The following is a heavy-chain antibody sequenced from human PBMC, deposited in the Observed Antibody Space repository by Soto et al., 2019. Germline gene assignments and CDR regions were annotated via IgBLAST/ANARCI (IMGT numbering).Heavy chain of an antibody. J-gene: IGHJ4*02. CDR1: GFTFSSYA. Sequence: EVQLLESGGGLVQPGGSLRLSCAASGFTFSSYAMSWVRQAPGKGLEWVSAISGSGGSTYYADSVKGRFTISRDNSKNTLYLQMNSLRAEDTAVYYCARYIGELLYRGTFAFDYWGQGTLVTVSS. D-gene: IGHD3-10*01. V-gene: IGHV3-23*01. CDR2: ISGSGGST. CDR3: ARYIGELLYRGTFAFDY.